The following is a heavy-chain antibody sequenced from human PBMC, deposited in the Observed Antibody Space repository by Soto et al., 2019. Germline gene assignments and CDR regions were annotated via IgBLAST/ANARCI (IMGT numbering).Heavy chain of an antibody. V-gene: IGHV1-8*01. J-gene: IGHJ3*02. CDR2: MNPNSGNT. CDR3: ARGDTMIESNAFDI. D-gene: IGHD3-22*01. Sequence: ASVKVSCKASGYTFTSYDINRVRQATGQGLEWMGWMNPNSGNTGYAQKFQGRVTMTRNTSISTAYMELSSLRSEDTAVYYCARGDTMIESNAFDIWGQGTMVTVSS. CDR1: GYTFTSYD.